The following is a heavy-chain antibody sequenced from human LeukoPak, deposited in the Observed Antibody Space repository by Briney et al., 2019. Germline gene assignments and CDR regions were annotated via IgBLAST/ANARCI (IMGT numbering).Heavy chain of an antibody. CDR2: ISGSSSHT. J-gene: IGHJ4*02. CDR3: TKESDYSNDAPECGFDS. CDR1: GFSVSRYA. Sequence: PGGSLRLSCVASGFSVSRYAMSSVRQAPGKGLEWVSGISGSSSHTADAESVKGRFTISRDNFRNTLYLQMHSLRADDTAVYYCTKESDYSNDAPECGFDSWGQGTLVTVPS. V-gene: IGHV3-23*01. D-gene: IGHD6-13*01.